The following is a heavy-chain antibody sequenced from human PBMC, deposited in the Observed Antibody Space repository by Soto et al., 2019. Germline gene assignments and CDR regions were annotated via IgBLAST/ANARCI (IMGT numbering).Heavy chain of an antibody. Sequence: SETLSLTCAVYGGSFSGYYWSWIRQPPGKGLEWIGEINHSGSTNYNPSLKSRVTISVDTSKNQFSLKLSSVTAADTAVYYCARGGQWLVPGWFDPWGQGTLVTVSS. D-gene: IGHD6-19*01. CDR1: GGSFSGYY. J-gene: IGHJ5*02. V-gene: IGHV4-34*01. CDR2: INHSGST. CDR3: ARGGQWLVPGWFDP.